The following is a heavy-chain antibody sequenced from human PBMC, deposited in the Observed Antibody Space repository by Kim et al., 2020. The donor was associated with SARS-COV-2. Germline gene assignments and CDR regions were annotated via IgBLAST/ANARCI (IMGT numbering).Heavy chain of an antibody. CDR3: ARAPHEYSSGWYFDY. Sequence: QTVQGRVTITADQTTSPAYMELSSLRSEETAVYYCARAPHEYSSGWYFDYWGQGTLVTVSS. V-gene: IGHV1-69*01. D-gene: IGHD6-19*01. J-gene: IGHJ4*02.